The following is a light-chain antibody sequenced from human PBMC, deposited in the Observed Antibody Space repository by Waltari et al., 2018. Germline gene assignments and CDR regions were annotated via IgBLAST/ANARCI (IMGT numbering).Light chain of an antibody. CDR1: QTVRTN. CDR2: GAS. J-gene: IGKJ4*01. V-gene: IGKV3-15*01. Sequence: EIVMTQSPATLSVSPGERVSLSCRASQTVRTNLAWYQQKPGQSPRLLIYGASTRAPGVPAKFSGSGSGTEFTLVISSLQSEDLAVYYCQQYNIWPPLTFGGGTK. CDR3: QQYNIWPPLT.